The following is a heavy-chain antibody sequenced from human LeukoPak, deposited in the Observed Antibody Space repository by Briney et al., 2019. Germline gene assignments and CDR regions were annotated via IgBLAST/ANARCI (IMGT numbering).Heavy chain of an antibody. J-gene: IGHJ5*02. Sequence: SETLSLTCAVYGGSFSGYYWSWIRQPPGKGLEWIGEINHSGSTNYNPSLKSRVTTSVDTSKNQFSLKLSSVTAADTAVYHCARGFSRGWFDPWGQGTLVTVSS. V-gene: IGHV4-34*01. CDR2: INHSGST. CDR1: GGSFSGYY. CDR3: ARGFSRGWFDP.